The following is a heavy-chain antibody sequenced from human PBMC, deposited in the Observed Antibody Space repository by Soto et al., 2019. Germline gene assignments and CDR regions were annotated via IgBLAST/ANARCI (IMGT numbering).Heavy chain of an antibody. CDR3: AKDRLSVVVTAIPDY. V-gene: IGHV3-30*18. Sequence: GGSLRLSCAASGFTFSSYGMHWVRQAPGKGLEWVAVISYDGSNKYYADSVKGRFTISRDNSKNTLYLQMSSLRAEDTAVYYCAKDRLSVVVTAIPDYWGQGTLVTVSS. CDR2: ISYDGSNK. CDR1: GFTFSSYG. J-gene: IGHJ4*02. D-gene: IGHD2-21*02.